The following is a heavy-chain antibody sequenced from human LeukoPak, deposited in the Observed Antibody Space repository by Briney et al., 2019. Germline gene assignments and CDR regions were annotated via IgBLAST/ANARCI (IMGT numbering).Heavy chain of an antibody. CDR3: AGDRVLNDAFDI. V-gene: IGHV4-4*07. CDR2: MYSSGST. J-gene: IGHJ3*02. Sequence: PSETLSLTCAVYGGSFSSYYWSWIRQPAGKGLEWIGRMYSSGSTNYNPSLKSRVTISVDTSKNQFSLKLSSVTAADTAVYYCAGDRVLNDAFDIWGQGTMVTVSS. CDR1: GGSFSSYY.